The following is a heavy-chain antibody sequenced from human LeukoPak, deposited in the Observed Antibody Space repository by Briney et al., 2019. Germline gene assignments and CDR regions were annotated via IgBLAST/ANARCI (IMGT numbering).Heavy chain of an antibody. J-gene: IGHJ4*02. CDR2: INPDSGGT. D-gene: IGHD6-19*01. CDR3: ARLAVAGYYFDY. V-gene: IGHV1-2*04. CDR1: GYTFTGYY. Sequence: ASVKVSCKASGYTFTGYYMHWVRQAPGQGLEWMGWINPDSGGTNYAQKFQGWVTMTRDTSISTAYMELSRLRSDDTAVYYCARLAVAGYYFDYWGQGTLVTVSS.